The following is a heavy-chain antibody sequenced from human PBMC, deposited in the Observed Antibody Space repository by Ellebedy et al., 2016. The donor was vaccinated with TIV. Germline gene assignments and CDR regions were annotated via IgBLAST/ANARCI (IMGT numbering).Heavy chain of an antibody. CDR1: GFTFNRIA. Sequence: GESLKISCAASGFTFNRIAMIWVRQAPGKGLEWVSSLTASGNTFYADSVKGRFTTSGDSSKYTLYLQMNSLRAEETAVYYCAKREFMDIWGQGTTVTGSS. V-gene: IGHV3-23*01. CDR2: LTASGNT. J-gene: IGHJ6*02. CDR3: AKREFMDI.